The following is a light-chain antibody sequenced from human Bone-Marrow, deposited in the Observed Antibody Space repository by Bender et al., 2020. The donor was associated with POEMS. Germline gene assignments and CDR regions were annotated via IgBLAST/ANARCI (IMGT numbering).Light chain of an antibody. V-gene: IGLV2-14*03. Sequence: QSALTQPASVSGSPGQSAPISCTETSRDVGGLNFASWNQQHPDKAPKLMIYDVSNRPSGVSNRFSGSKSGNTASLTISGLQPEDEADYYCASYKNTGLAFGGGTKVTVL. CDR2: DVS. CDR3: ASYKNTGLA. CDR1: SRDVGGLNF. J-gene: IGLJ2*01.